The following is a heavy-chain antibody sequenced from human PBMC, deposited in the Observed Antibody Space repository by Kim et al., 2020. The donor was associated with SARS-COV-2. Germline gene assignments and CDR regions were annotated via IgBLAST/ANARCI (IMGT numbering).Heavy chain of an antibody. CDR1: GFTFSNAW. CDR2: IKSKTDGGTT. CDR3: TTPLDYYDSSGYYYFHYGMDV. J-gene: IGHJ6*02. Sequence: GGSLRLSCAASGFTFSNAWMSWVRQAPGKGLEWVGRIKSKTDGGTTDYAAPVKGRFTISRDDSKNTLYLQMNSLKTEDTAVYYCTTPLDYYDSSGYYYFHYGMDVWGQGTTVTVSS. D-gene: IGHD3-22*01. V-gene: IGHV3-15*01.